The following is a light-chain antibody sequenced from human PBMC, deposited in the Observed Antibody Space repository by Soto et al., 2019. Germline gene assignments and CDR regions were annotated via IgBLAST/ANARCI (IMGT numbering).Light chain of an antibody. CDR3: SAYAGSNNFV. J-gene: IGLJ1*01. Sequence: QSALTQPASVSGSPGQSITISCTGTSSDVGDYKSVSWYQQHPGKAPKLMIHEVSNRPSGVSNRFSGSKSGNTASLTISGLQAEDEADYYCSAYAGSNNFVFGSGTKLTVL. CDR1: SSDVGDYKS. CDR2: EVS. V-gene: IGLV2-14*01.